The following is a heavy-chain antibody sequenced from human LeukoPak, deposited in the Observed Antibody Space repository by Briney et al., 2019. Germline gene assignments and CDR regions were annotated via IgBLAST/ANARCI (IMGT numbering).Heavy chain of an antibody. CDR1: GFTFSNYW. J-gene: IGHJ3*02. CDR3: ARDKGYRVAFDI. D-gene: IGHD6-13*01. CDR2: IKQDGSEK. Sequence: PGGSLRLSCAASGFTFSNYWMSWVRQAPGKGLEWVANIKQDGSEKYYVDSVKGQFTISRDNAKNSLYLQMNSLRAEDTAVYYCARDKGYRVAFDIWGQGTMVTVSS. V-gene: IGHV3-7*03.